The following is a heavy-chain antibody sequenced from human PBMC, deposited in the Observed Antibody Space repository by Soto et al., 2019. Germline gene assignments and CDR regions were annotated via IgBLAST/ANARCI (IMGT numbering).Heavy chain of an antibody. CDR1: GFTFSNAW. CDR3: TPNRYSSSWEDPTGCDP. V-gene: IGHV3-15*01. D-gene: IGHD6-13*01. CDR2: IKSKTDGGTT. J-gene: IGHJ5*02. Sequence: GGSLRLSCAASGFTFSNAWMSWVRQAPGKGLEWVGRIKSKTDGGTTDYAAPVKGRFTISRDDSKNTLYLQMNSLKTEDTAVYYCTPNRYSSSWEDPTGCDPWGQGTLVPVSS.